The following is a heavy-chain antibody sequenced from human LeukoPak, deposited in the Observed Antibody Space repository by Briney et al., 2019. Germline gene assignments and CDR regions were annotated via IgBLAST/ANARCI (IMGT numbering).Heavy chain of an antibody. CDR3: ARGPYSSNWYVDY. CDR2: ISRTGNSI. V-gene: IGHV3-48*03. Sequence: GGSLRLSCAASGFTLSSYERNWVRLAPGKGLKWISYISRTGNSIYYADSVKGRFTISRDSAKNSLYLQMNSLRAEDTAVYYCARGPYSSNWYVDYWGQGTLVTVAS. CDR1: GFTLSSYE. J-gene: IGHJ4*02. D-gene: IGHD6-13*01.